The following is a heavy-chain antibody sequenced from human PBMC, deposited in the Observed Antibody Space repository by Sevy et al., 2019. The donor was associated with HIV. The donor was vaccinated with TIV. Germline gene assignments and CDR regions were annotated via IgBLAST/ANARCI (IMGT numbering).Heavy chain of an antibody. J-gene: IGHJ4*02. CDR3: ARDRGAAAGMPYYFDY. CDR2: ISYDGSNK. CDR1: GFTFSSYA. Sequence: GGSLRLSCAASGFTFSSYAMHWVRQAPGKGLEWVAVISYDGSNKYYADSVKGRFTISRDNSKNTLYLQMNSLRAEDTAVYYCARDRGAAAGMPYYFDYWGQGTLVTVST. V-gene: IGHV3-30-3*01. D-gene: IGHD6-13*01.